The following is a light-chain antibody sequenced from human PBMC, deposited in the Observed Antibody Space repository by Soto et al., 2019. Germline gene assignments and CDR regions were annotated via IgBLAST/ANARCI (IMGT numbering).Light chain of an antibody. V-gene: IGKV1-5*03. CDR3: QQYGRFLT. J-gene: IGKJ2*01. Sequence: DIQVTQSPSTLSASVGDRVTITCRASQSIDTALAWYQQKPGKAPNLLIYRASNLESGVPSRFSGSGSGTEFTLAISSLQPDDFATYYCQQYGRFLTFGQGTKLEIK. CDR1: QSIDTA. CDR2: RAS.